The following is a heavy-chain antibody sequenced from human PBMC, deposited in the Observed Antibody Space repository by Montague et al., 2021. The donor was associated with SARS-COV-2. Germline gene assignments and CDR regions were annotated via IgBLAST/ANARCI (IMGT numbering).Heavy chain of an antibody. CDR3: ARLTAGYCSGGSCYWGTGFGY. J-gene: IGHJ4*02. CDR2: IYYSGST. V-gene: IGHV4-31*03. Sequence: TLSLTCTVSGGSISSGGYYWSWIRQHPGKGLEWIGYIYYSGSTYYNPSLKSRVTISVDTSKNQFSLKLSSVTAADTAVYYCARLTAGYCSGGSCYWGTGFGYWGQGTLVTVSS. D-gene: IGHD2-15*01. CDR1: GGSISSGGYY.